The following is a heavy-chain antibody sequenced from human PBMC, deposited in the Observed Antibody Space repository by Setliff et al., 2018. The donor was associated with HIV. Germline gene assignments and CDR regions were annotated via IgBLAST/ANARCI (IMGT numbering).Heavy chain of an antibody. Sequence: SETLSLTCTVSGASITSHYWSWIRQSPGRELEWIGYIYSTGSTNYNPSLKSRLTMSVDTSKNKVSLKLTSVTAADTAVYYCARYKCINFACVGFDIWGQGTVVTVS. CDR2: IYSTGST. CDR1: GASITSHY. J-gene: IGHJ3*02. D-gene: IGHD3-9*01. CDR3: ARYKCINFACVGFDI. V-gene: IGHV4-59*11.